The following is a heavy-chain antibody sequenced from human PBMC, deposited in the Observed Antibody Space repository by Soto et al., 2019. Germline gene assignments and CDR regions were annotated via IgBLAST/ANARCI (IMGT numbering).Heavy chain of an antibody. CDR3: ARQQGTAAANDY. Sequence: GASVTVSCKASGGTFGSYSISWVRQAPGQGLEWMGGIIGIFGTANYAQKFQGRVTITADKSTSTAYMELSSLRSEDTAVYYCARQQGTAAANDYWGQGTIGTVSA. CDR1: GGTFGSYS. D-gene: IGHD6-13*01. J-gene: IGHJ4*02. V-gene: IGHV1-69*06. CDR2: IIGIFGTA.